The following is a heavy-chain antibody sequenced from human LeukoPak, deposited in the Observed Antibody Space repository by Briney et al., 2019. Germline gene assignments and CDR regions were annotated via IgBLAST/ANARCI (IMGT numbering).Heavy chain of an antibody. J-gene: IGHJ5*02. D-gene: IGHD6-13*01. Sequence: ASVKVSCKASGYTFTSYYMRWVRQAPGQGLEWMGLINPSGGSTSYAQKFQGRVTMTRDTSTSTVYMELSSLRSEDTAVYYCARDPSIAAAPYNWFDPWGQGTLVTVSS. CDR2: INPSGGST. CDR3: ARDPSIAAAPYNWFDP. V-gene: IGHV1-46*01. CDR1: GYTFTSYY.